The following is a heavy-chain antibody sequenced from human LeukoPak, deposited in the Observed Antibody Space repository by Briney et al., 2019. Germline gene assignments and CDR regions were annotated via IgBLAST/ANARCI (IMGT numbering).Heavy chain of an antibody. CDR3: ARHQYYDFWSGYPYYFDY. Sequence: PSETLSLTCTVSGGSISSSSYYWGWIRQPPGKGLEWIGSIYYSGSTYYNPPLKSRVTISVDTSKNQFSLKLSSVTAADTAVYYCARHQYYDFWSGYPYYFDYWGQGTLVTVSS. J-gene: IGHJ4*02. CDR1: GGSISSSSYY. D-gene: IGHD3-3*01. V-gene: IGHV4-39*01. CDR2: IYYSGST.